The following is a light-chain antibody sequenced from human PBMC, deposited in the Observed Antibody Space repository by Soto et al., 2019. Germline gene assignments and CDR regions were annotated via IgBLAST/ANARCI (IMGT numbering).Light chain of an antibody. CDR3: CSYAGSHTLV. Sequence: QSVLTQPASVSGSPGQSITISRTGTSSDVGSYNLVYWDQQHPGKAPKVLIYESSQRPSGISNRVSGSRSGNTASLTISGLQAEDEAHYCCCSYAGSHTLVFGGGTKLTVL. CDR1: SSDVGSYNL. J-gene: IGLJ3*02. V-gene: IGLV2-23*01. CDR2: ESS.